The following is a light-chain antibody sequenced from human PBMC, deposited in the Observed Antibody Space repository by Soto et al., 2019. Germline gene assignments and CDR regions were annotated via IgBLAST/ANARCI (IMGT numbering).Light chain of an antibody. J-gene: IGKJ1*01. Sequence: DIQMTQSPSTLSASVGDRVTLTCRASQSISEWLAWYQQKPGRAPKLLIYHASRLGTGVPSRFSGSGSGTEFTLTITSLQPDDFGTYYCQQYNRYSWTFGQGTKVDIK. V-gene: IGKV1-5*01. CDR2: HAS. CDR3: QQYNRYSWT. CDR1: QSISEW.